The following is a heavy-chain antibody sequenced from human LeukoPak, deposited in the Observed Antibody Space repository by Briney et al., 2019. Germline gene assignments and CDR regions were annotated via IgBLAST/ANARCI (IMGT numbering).Heavy chain of an antibody. Sequence: PTQTLSLTCTVSGGSISSGGYYWSWIRQHPGQGLEWIGYIYYSGSTYYNPSLKSRVTISVDTSKNQFSLKLSSVTAADTAVYYCARARYLVPAATYYYYYGMDVWGQGTTVTVSS. CDR2: IYYSGST. J-gene: IGHJ6*02. D-gene: IGHD2-15*01. CDR3: ARARYLVPAATYYYYYGMDV. CDR1: GGSISSGGYY. V-gene: IGHV4-31*03.